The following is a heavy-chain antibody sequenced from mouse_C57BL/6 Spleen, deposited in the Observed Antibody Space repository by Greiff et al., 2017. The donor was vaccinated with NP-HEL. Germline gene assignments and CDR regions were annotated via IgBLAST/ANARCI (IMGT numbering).Heavy chain of an antibody. CDR3: ARDDGSSYVTWFAY. J-gene: IGHJ3*01. V-gene: IGHV3-6*01. CDR2: ISYDGSN. Sequence: VQLKESGPGLVKPSQSLSLTCSVTGYSITSGYYWNWIRQFPGNKLEWMGYISYDGSNNYNPSLKNRISITRDTSKNQFFLKLNSVTTEDTATYYCARDDGSSYVTWFAYWGQGTLVTVSA. CDR1: GYSITSGYY. D-gene: IGHD1-1*01.